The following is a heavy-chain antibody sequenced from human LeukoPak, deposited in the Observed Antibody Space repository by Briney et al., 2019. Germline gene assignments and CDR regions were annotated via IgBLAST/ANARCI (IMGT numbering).Heavy chain of an antibody. D-gene: IGHD6-13*01. Sequence: GGSLRLSCAASGFTFSSYEMNWVRQAPGKGLEWGSYISSSGSTIYYADSVKGRFTISRDNAKNSLYLQMNSLRAEDTAVYYCAGERLVPGAAAGMIDYWGQGTLVTVSS. V-gene: IGHV3-48*03. CDR1: GFTFSSYE. CDR3: AGERLVPGAAAGMIDY. J-gene: IGHJ4*02. CDR2: ISSSGSTI.